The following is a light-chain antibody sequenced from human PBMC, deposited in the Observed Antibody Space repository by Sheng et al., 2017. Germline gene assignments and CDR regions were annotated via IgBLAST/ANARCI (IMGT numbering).Light chain of an antibody. J-gene: IGKJ1*01. CDR1: QGISSY. CDR3: QQLET. V-gene: IGKV1-8*01. Sequence: AIRMTQSPSSFSASTGDRVTITCRASQGISSYLAWYQQKPGKAPKLLIYAASTLQSGVPSRFSGSGSGTDFTLTISCLQSEDFATYYCQQLETFGQGTKVEIK. CDR2: AAS.